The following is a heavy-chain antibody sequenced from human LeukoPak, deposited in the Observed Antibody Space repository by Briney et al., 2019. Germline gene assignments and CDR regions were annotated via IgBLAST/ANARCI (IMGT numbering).Heavy chain of an antibody. Sequence: GGSLRLSCAASGFTFSVYYMSWIRQAPGKGLEWVSYVSSSGSTIYYADSVKGRFTISRDNAKNSLYLQMNSLRAEDTAVYYCARDPTIDFWSGLKGVDYGGQGTLVTVSS. D-gene: IGHD3-3*01. J-gene: IGHJ4*02. V-gene: IGHV3-11*04. CDR2: VSSSGSTI. CDR1: GFTFSVYY. CDR3: ARDPTIDFWSGLKGVDY.